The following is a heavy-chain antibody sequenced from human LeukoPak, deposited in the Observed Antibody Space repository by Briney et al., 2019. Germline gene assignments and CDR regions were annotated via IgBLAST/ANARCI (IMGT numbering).Heavy chain of an antibody. V-gene: IGHV4-59*13. D-gene: IGHD3-16*01. Sequence: SETLSPTCTVSGGSISSYYWSWIRQPPGKGLEWIGYIYYSVRTNYNRSLKSRVTISVDTSKNQVSVNLTSAALADTAVYYCARGWGYFYYWGRGTLVSVSS. CDR2: IYYSVRT. J-gene: IGHJ4*02. CDR1: GGSISSYY. CDR3: ARGWGYFYY.